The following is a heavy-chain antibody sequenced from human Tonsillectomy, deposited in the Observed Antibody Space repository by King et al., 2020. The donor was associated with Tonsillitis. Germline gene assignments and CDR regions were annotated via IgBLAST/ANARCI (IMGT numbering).Heavy chain of an antibody. CDR3: ARAHYYDSSGYYFFDY. CDR2: ISGIRNYI. J-gene: IGHJ4*02. V-gene: IGHV3-21*01. D-gene: IGHD3-22*01. Sequence: QLVQSGGGLVKPGGSLRLSCAASGFTFSTYSMNWVRQAPGKGLEWVSSISGIRNYIYYADSVKGRFTISRDNAKNSLYLQMNSLRAEDTAVYYCARAHYYDSSGYYFFDYWGQGTLVTVSS. CDR1: GFTFSTYS.